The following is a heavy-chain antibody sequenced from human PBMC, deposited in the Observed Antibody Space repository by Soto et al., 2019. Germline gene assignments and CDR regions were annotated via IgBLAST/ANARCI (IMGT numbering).Heavy chain of an antibody. CDR3: ARVDGYCSSISCYEDYYYYYMDV. J-gene: IGHJ6*03. CDR2: INSDGSST. Sequence: GGSLRLSCAASGFTFSSYWMHWVRQAPGKGLVWVSRINSDGSSTSYADSVKGRFTISRDNAKNTLYLQMNSLRAEDTAVYYCARVDGYCSSISCYEDYYYYYMDVWGKGTTVTVSS. D-gene: IGHD2-2*03. V-gene: IGHV3-74*01. CDR1: GFTFSSYW.